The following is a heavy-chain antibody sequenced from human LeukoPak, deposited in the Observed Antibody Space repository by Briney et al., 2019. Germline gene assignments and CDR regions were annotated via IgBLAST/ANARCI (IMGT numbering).Heavy chain of an antibody. V-gene: IGHV3-48*03. CDR2: ISSSGSTI. CDR1: GFTFSSYE. J-gene: IGHJ3*02. Sequence: PGGSLRLSFAAPGFTFSSYEMNWVRQAPGKGLEWVSYISSSGSTIYYADSVKGRFTISRDNSKNTLYLQMNSLRAEDTAVYYCAKDRTNPEKWGAFDIWGQGTMVTVSS. CDR3: AKDRTNPEKWGAFDI. D-gene: IGHD2-2*01.